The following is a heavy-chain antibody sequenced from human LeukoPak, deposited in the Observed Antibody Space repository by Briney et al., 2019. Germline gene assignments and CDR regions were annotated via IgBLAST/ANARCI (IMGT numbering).Heavy chain of an antibody. CDR2: INHSGST. CDR3: ARVLEYYDYVWGSYRPSHYFDY. Sequence: SETLSLTCAVYGGSFSGYYWSWIRQPPGKGLEWIGEINHSGSTNYNPSLKSRVTISVDTSKNQFSLKLSSVTAADTAVYYCARVLEYYDYVWGSYRPSHYFDYWGQGTLVTVSS. J-gene: IGHJ4*02. V-gene: IGHV4-34*01. D-gene: IGHD3-16*02. CDR1: GGSFSGYY.